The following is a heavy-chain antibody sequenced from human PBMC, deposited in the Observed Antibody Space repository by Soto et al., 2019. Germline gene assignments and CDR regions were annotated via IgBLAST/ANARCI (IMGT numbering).Heavy chain of an antibody. J-gene: IGHJ4*02. CDR2: MNPNSGNT. V-gene: IGHV1-8*01. CDR3: ARELDPYYGGNSLSLDY. D-gene: IGHD4-17*01. CDR1: GYTFTSYD. Sequence: VASVKVSCKASGYTFTSYDINWVRQATGQGFEWMGWMNPNSGNTGYAQKFQGRVTITRDTSINTAYMELNYLRSEDTAVYFCARELDPYYGGNSLSLDYWGQGTLVTVSS.